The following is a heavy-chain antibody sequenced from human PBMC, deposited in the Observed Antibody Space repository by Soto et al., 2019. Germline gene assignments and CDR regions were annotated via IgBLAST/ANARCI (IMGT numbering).Heavy chain of an antibody. D-gene: IGHD2-15*01. Sequence: QVQLQESGPGLVKPSETLSLTCTVSGGSMNSYYWSWIRQPPGKGLAWLGHVYSSGTSKYNVSLESRMTMSLDTSRNQFSLSLNSVTAADTAVYFCARYSPPKKSYDSNPGWFDPCGEGALVAVSS. J-gene: IGHJ5*02. V-gene: IGHV4-59*01. CDR2: VYSSGTS. CDR1: GGSMNSYY. CDR3: ARYSPPKKSYDSNPGWFDP.